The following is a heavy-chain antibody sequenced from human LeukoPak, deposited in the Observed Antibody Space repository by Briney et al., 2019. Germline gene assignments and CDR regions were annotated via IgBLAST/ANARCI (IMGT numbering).Heavy chain of an antibody. CDR3: ARGSHGDHTGDY. V-gene: IGHV3-21*01. D-gene: IGHD4-17*01. CDR1: GFTFSSYS. Sequence: GGSLRLSCAASGFTFSSYSMNWVRQAPGQGLEWFSSISSSSSYIYYADSVKGRFTISRDNAKNSLYLQMNSLRAEDTAVYYCARGSHGDHTGDYWGQGTLVTVSS. CDR2: ISSSSSYI. J-gene: IGHJ4*02.